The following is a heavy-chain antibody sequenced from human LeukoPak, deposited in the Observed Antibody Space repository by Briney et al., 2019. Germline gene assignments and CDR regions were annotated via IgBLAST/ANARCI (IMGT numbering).Heavy chain of an antibody. D-gene: IGHD2-15*01. CDR3: ARDPVVVVAATAKGFDY. CDR2: INPSGGST. CDR1: GYTFTSYY. J-gene: IGHJ4*02. Sequence: GASVKISCKASGYTFTSYYMHWVRQAPGQGLEWMGIINPSGGSTSYAQKFQGRVTMTRDMSTSTVYMELSSLRSEDTAVYYCARDPVVVVAATAKGFDYWGQGTLVTVSS. V-gene: IGHV1-46*01.